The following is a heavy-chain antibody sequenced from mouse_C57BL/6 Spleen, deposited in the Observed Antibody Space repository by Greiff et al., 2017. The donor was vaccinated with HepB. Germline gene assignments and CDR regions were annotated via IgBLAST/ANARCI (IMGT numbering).Heavy chain of an antibody. D-gene: IGHD2-2*01. J-gene: IGHJ1*03. CDR2: IYPRSGNT. CDR3: ARREGYYGYFDV. CDR1: GYTFTSYG. V-gene: IGHV1-81*01. Sequence: QVQLQQSGAELARPGASVKLSCKASGYTFTSYGISWVKQRTGQGLEWIGEIYPRSGNTYYNEKFKGKATLTADKSSSTAYMELRSLTSEDSAVYFCARREGYYGYFDVWGTGTTVTVSS.